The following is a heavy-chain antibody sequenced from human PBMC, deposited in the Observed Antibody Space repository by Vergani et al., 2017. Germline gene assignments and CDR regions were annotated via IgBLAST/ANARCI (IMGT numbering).Heavy chain of an antibody. V-gene: IGHV4-38-2*01. CDR1: GYSISSGYY. D-gene: IGHD6-19*01. CDR2: IYHSGST. CDR3: ARHRGGWQLDY. Sequence: QVQLQESGPGLVKPSETLSLTCAVSGYSISSGYYWGWIRQPPGKGLEWIGSIYHSGSTYYNPSLKSRVTISVDTSQNQFSLKLSSVTATDTAVCYCARHRGGWQLDYWGQGTLVTVSA. J-gene: IGHJ4*02.